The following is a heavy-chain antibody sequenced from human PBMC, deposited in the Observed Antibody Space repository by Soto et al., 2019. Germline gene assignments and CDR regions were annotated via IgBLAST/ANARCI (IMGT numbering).Heavy chain of an antibody. J-gene: IGHJ6*02. Sequence: PGESLKISCKGSGYDFTTYWIGWVRQMPGKGLEWMGIIYPGDSDTRYSPSFQGQVTISADSSVTTAYLQWSSLKASDTAMYYCARQKTGFLTGYYRYYGMDVWGQGTTVTVSS. CDR3: ARQKTGFLTGYYRYYGMDV. V-gene: IGHV5-51*01. D-gene: IGHD3-9*01. CDR2: IYPGDSDT. CDR1: GYDFTTYW.